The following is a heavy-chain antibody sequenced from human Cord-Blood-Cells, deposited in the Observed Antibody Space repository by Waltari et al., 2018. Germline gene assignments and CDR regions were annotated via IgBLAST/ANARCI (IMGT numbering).Heavy chain of an antibody. Sequence: EVQLVESGGGLVQPEGSLRLSCAACGFTFRSHLMSWVRQAPGKGLEWVANIKQDGSEKYYVDSVKGRFTISRDNAKNSLYLQMNSLRAEDTAVYYCARGLAGDDAFDIWGQGTMVTVSS. V-gene: IGHV3-7*01. CDR3: ARGLAGDDAFDI. J-gene: IGHJ3*02. D-gene: IGHD2-21*01. CDR1: GFTFRSHL. CDR2: IKQDGSEK.